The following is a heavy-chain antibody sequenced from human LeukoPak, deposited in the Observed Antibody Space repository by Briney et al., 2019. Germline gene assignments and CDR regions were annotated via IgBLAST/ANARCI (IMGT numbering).Heavy chain of an antibody. Sequence: GGSLRLSCAASGFTFSSYAMSWVRRAPGKGLEWVSAISGSCGSTYYADSVKGRFTISRDNSKNTLYLQMNSLRVEDTAVYYCAKEVYYDILTGYPNWFDPWGQGTLVTVSS. CDR2: ISGSCGST. CDR3: AKEVYYDILTGYPNWFDP. CDR1: GFTFSSYA. J-gene: IGHJ5*02. D-gene: IGHD3-9*01. V-gene: IGHV3-23*01.